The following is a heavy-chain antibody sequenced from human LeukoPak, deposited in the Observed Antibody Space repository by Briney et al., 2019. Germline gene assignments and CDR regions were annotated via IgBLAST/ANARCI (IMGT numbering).Heavy chain of an antibody. V-gene: IGHV3-21*01. CDR3: ARRATTERGHSYGLDF. D-gene: IGHD5-18*01. J-gene: IGHJ4*02. CDR2: IGSSGSYI. CDR1: GFTFSSYH. Sequence: KPGGSLRLSCEVSGFTFSSYHMNWVRQAPGKGLEWVSSIGSSGSYIYYADSLTGRFTISRDNAKNSLYLQMNSLRAEDTAMYYCARRATTERGHSYGLDFWGQGTLVTVSS.